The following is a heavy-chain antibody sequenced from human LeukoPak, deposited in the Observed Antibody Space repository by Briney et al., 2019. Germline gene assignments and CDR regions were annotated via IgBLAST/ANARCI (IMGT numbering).Heavy chain of an antibody. D-gene: IGHD6-19*01. J-gene: IGHJ4*02. CDR3: AKDPSPRAVARNYYFDY. CDR2: ISYDGSNK. Sequence: PGGSLRLSCAASGFTFSSYGMHWVRQAPGKGLEWVAVISYDGSNKYYADSVKGRFTISRDNSKNTLYLQMNSLRAEDTAVYYCAKDPSPRAVARNYYFDYWGQGTLVTVSS. CDR1: GFTFSSYG. V-gene: IGHV3-30*18.